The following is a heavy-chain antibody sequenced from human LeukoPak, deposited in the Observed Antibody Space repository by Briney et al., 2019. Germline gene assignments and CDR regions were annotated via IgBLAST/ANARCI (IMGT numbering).Heavy chain of an antibody. V-gene: IGHV5-51*01. J-gene: IGHJ4*02. D-gene: IGHD3-10*01. CDR2: IYPGDSDT. Sequence: GESLKVSCKGSGCSFTSYWIGWVRQMPGKGLEWMGIIYPGDSDTRYSPSFQGQVTISADKSISTAYLQWSSLKASDTAMYYCARPRARGVTHFDYWGQGTLVTVSS. CDR3: ARPRARGVTHFDY. CDR1: GCSFTSYW.